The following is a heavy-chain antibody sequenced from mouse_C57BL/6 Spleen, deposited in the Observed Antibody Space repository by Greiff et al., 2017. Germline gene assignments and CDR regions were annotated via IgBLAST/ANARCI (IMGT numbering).Heavy chain of an antibody. Sequence: QVQLQQSGAELVRPGASVTLSCKASGYTFTDYEMHWVKQTPVHGLEWIGAIDPETGGTAYNQKFKGKAILTADKSSSTAYMELRSLTSEDSAVYYCTRRGTTVVAYYFDYWGQGTTLTVSS. CDR3: TRRGTTVVAYYFDY. CDR2: IDPETGGT. V-gene: IGHV1-15*01. CDR1: GYTFTDYE. D-gene: IGHD1-1*01. J-gene: IGHJ2*01.